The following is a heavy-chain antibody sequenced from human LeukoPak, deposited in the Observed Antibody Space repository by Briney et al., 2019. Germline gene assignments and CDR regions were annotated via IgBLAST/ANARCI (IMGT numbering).Heavy chain of an antibody. CDR3: ASQYCTGVSCYFDY. V-gene: IGHV3-23*01. CDR2: ISGSDYST. CDR1: GFTLSNYA. Sequence: PGGSLRLSCAASGFTLSNYAMSWVRQAPGKGLEWVSGISGSDYSTYYADSVKGRFTISRDNSKNTLYLQMNSLRAEDTAVYFCASQYCTGVSCYFDYWGQGTLVTVSS. D-gene: IGHD2-8*02. J-gene: IGHJ4*02.